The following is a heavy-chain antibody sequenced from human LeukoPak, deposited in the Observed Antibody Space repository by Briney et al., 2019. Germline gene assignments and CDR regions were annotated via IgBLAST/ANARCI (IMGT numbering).Heavy chain of an antibody. Sequence: PSETLSLTCTVSGGSISSYSWSWIRQPAGKGLEWIGRIYTSGSTNYNPSLKSRVTMSVDTSKNQFSLKLSSVTAADTAVYYCARETRTYCGGDCYWYWGQGTLVTVSS. D-gene: IGHD2-21*01. CDR1: GGSISSYS. J-gene: IGHJ4*02. CDR2: IYTSGST. V-gene: IGHV4-4*07. CDR3: ARETRTYCGGDCYWY.